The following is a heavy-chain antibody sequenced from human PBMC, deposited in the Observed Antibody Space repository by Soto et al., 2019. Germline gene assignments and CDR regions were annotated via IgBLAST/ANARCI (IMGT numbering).Heavy chain of an antibody. J-gene: IGHJ4*02. V-gene: IGHV4-34*01. CDR3: ARRGQNYYDSSGYYYFDY. D-gene: IGHD3-22*01. Sequence: LETLSLTCAVYGGSFSGYYWSWIRQPPGKGLEWIGEINHSGSTNYNPSLKSRVTISVDTSKNQFSLKLSSVTAADTAVYYCARRGQNYYDSSGYYYFDYWGQGTLVTVSS. CDR2: INHSGST. CDR1: GGSFSGYY.